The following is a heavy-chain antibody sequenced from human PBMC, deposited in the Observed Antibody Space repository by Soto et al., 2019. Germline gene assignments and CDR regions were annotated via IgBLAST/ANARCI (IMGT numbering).Heavy chain of an antibody. D-gene: IGHD2-2*01. V-gene: IGHV1-69*02. CDR2: IIPILGIA. CDR1: GGTFSSYT. J-gene: IGHJ3*02. CDR3: ASLTGDCSSTSCYAGPDAFAI. Sequence: SVKVSCKASGGTFSSYTISWVRQAPGQGLEWMGRIIPILGIANYAQKFQGRVTITADKSTSTAYMELSSLRSEDTAVYYCASLTGDCSSTSCYAGPDAFAIWGQGTMVTVS.